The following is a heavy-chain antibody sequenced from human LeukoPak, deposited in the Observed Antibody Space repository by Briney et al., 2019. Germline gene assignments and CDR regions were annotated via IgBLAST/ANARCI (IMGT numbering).Heavy chain of an antibody. V-gene: IGHV3-9*02. CDR2: ISWDSGSI. CDR3: AKGTLVRYCSGGSCYSNSYSYYGMAV. CDR1: GFTSSSYA. J-gene: IGHJ6*02. Sequence: PGGSLRLSCAASGFTSSSYAMHWVRQAPGKGLEWVSGISWDSGSIVYADSVKGRFTISRDNAKNSLYLQMNSLRAEDTALYYCAKGTLVRYCSGGSCYSNSYSYYGMAVWGQGPTVTVSS. D-gene: IGHD2-15*01.